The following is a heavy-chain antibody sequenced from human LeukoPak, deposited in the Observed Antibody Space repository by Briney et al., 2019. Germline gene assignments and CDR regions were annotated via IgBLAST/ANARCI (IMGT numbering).Heavy chain of an antibody. CDR2: ISSSSSYI. V-gene: IGHV3-21*01. CDR3: ARDYTSYYDFWSGYPYFDY. J-gene: IGHJ4*02. D-gene: IGHD3-3*01. Sequence: GGSLRLSCAASGFTFSSYSMNWVRQAPGKGLEWVSSISSSSSYIYYADSVKGRFTISRDNAKKSLYLHMNSLRAEDTAVYYCARDYTSYYDFWSGYPYFDYWGQGTLVTVSS. CDR1: GFTFSSYS.